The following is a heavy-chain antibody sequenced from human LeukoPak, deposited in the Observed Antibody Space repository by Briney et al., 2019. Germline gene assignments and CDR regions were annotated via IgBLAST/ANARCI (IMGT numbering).Heavy chain of an antibody. CDR3: ASAGYSYGIDY. V-gene: IGHV4-59*08. Sequence: SETLSLTCTVSGGSLSSYYWSWIRQPPGKGLEWIGYIYYSGSTNYNPSLKSRVTISVDTSKNQFSLKLSSVTAADTAVYYCASAGYSYGIDYWGQGTLVTVSS. CDR2: IYYSGST. D-gene: IGHD5-18*01. CDR1: GGSLSSYY. J-gene: IGHJ4*02.